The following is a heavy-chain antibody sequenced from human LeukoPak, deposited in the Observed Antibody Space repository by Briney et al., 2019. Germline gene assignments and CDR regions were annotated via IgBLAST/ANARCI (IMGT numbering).Heavy chain of an antibody. J-gene: IGHJ6*03. CDR2: MNPNSGNT. CDR1: GYTFTSYD. CDR3: AFRGYCSGGSCGQYYYYMDV. V-gene: IGHV1-8*01. Sequence: ASVKVSCKASGYTFTSYDINWVRQATGQGLEWMGWMNPNSGNTGYAQKFQGRVTMTRNTSISTAYMELSSLRSEDTAVYYCAFRGYCSGGSCGQYYYYMDVWGKGTTVTISS. D-gene: IGHD2-15*01.